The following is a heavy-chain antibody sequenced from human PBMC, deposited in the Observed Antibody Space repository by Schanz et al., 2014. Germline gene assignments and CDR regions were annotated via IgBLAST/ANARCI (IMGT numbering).Heavy chain of an antibody. CDR1: GYIFINSG. Sequence: QVHLVQSGAEVKRPGATVKVSCKASGYIFINSGISWVRQAPGQGLEWMGWISVYNHNKEYDQKFQGRVTMTTDTSTSTAYMALTDLRADDTAVYYCARDRRFVDRDDLYYFDSWGQGTLVTVSS. D-gene: IGHD3-3*01. CDR3: ARDRRFVDRDDLYYFDS. J-gene: IGHJ4*02. CDR2: ISVYNHNK. V-gene: IGHV1-18*01.